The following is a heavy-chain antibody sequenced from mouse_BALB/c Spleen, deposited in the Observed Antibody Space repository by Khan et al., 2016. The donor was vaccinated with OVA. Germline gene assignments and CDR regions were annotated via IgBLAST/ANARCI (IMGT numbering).Heavy chain of an antibody. CDR3: ARRRTNYAVGY. CDR2: INPRTSYT. V-gene: IGHV1-4*01. Sequence: VQLQESGAELVRPGASVKMSCQASGYTFTSNTMHWVKQRPGQGLEWIGYINPRTSYTNYNQKFKDKATLTADKSSSTAYMQLRSLTSEDAAIYYYARRRTNYAVGYWGQGTSVTVSS. CDR1: GYTFTSNT. J-gene: IGHJ4*01.